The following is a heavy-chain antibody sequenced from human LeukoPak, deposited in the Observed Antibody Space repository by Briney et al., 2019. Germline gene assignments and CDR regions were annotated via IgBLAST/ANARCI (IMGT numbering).Heavy chain of an antibody. CDR1: GGSISSYY. V-gene: IGHV4-59*01. CDR2: IYYSGST. D-gene: IGHD3-10*01. Sequence: SETLSLTCTVSGGSISSYYWSWIRQPPGKGLEWIGYIYYSGSTNYNPSLKSRVTISVDTSKNQFSLKLSSVTAADTAVYYCARGRKVRGVLGAFDIWGQGTMVTVSS. CDR3: ARGRKVRGVLGAFDI. J-gene: IGHJ3*02.